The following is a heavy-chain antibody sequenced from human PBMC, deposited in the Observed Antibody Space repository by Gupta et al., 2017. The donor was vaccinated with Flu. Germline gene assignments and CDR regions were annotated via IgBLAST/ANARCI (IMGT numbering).Heavy chain of an antibody. CDR3: ARRGSSGYDWGWFDP. CDR2: IYYSGST. J-gene: IGHJ5*02. CDR1: GGSISSGGYY. D-gene: IGHD5-12*01. V-gene: IGHV4-31*03. Sequence: QVQLQESGPGLVKPSQTLSLTCTVSGGSISSGGYYWSWIRQHPGKGLEWIGYIYYSGSTYYNPSLKSRVTISVDTSKNQFSLKLSSVTAADTAVYYCARRGSSGYDWGWFDPWGQGTLVTVSS.